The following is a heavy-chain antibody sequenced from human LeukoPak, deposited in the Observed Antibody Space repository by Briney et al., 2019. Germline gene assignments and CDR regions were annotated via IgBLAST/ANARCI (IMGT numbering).Heavy chain of an antibody. CDR2: IYYSGST. V-gene: IGHV4-59*08. CDR1: GGSISSYY. D-gene: IGHD3-10*01. Sequence: PSETLSLTCTVSGGSISSYYWSWIRQPPGKGLEWIGYIYYSGSTNYNPPLKSRVTISVDTSKNQFSLKLSSVTAADTAVYYCAGSMVRGTFDYWGQGTLVTVSS. CDR3: AGSMVRGTFDY. J-gene: IGHJ4*02.